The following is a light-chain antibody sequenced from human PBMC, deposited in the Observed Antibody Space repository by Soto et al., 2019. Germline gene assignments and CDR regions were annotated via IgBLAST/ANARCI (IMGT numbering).Light chain of an antibody. V-gene: IGKV3-11*01. Sequence: EIVLTQSPATLSLSPGERASLSCRASQSVGTYLAWYQQKPGQAPRLLIYDASSRAVGVAPRFRGSGSGTDFTLTIAYVAPEDFAVYYCQQRSTWPLTFGGGTRVEF. CDR3: QQRSTWPLT. CDR1: QSVGTY. J-gene: IGKJ4*01. CDR2: DAS.